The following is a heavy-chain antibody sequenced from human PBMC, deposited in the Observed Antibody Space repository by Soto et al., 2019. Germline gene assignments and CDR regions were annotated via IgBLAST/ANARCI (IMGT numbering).Heavy chain of an antibody. J-gene: IGHJ3*01. CDR1: MFSISAYE. D-gene: IGHD2-8*02. CDR2: IDSSGTKV. Sequence: EVQIVESGGRLVQPGGSLRLSCDASMFSISAYEMFWVRQAPGKGLEWIAEIDSSGTKVYYADSVKGRFAISRENNKNVLFLQMDNVSVEDAAVYYCVVFVVYIGSDKSTAVDFWGQGTLVTVSS. V-gene: IGHV3-48*03. CDR3: VVFVVYIGSDKSTAVDF.